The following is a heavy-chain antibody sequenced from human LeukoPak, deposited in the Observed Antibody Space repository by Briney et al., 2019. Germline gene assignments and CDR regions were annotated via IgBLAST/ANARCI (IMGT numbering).Heavy chain of an antibody. V-gene: IGHV3-7*01. CDR2: IKQDGSEK. CDR3: ARSKYYYDSSGYSSDYFDY. Sequence: GGFLRLSCAVSGITLSNYGMSWVRQAPGKGLEWVANIKQDGSEKYYVDSVKGRVTISRDNAKNSLYLQMNSLRAEDTAVYYCARSKYYYDSSGYSSDYFDYWGQGTLVTVSS. J-gene: IGHJ4*02. CDR1: GITLSNYG. D-gene: IGHD3-22*01.